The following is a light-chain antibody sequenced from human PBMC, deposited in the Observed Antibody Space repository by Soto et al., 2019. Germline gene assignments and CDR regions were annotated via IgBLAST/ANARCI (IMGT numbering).Light chain of an antibody. Sequence: QSVLTQPPSASGTPGQRVTISCSGSSSNIGSNHVYWYQQFPGMAPKLLMYRSDQRPTVVPARFSGSKSGTSASLAISGLRSDDEAVYYGSARDDMLSGVVFGAGTRLTVL. CDR2: RSD. CDR1: SSNIGSNH. CDR3: SARDDMLSGVV. J-gene: IGLJ2*01. V-gene: IGLV1-47*01.